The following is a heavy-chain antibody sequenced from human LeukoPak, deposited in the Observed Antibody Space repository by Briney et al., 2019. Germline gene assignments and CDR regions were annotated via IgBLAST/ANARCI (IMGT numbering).Heavy chain of an antibody. CDR1: GYTFTGYY. D-gene: IGHD6-6*01. CDR3: ARVGSIAARPGLYYMDV. V-gene: IGHV1-2*02. CDR2: INPNSGGT. J-gene: IGHJ6*03. Sequence: ASVKVSCKASGYTFTGYYMHWVRQAPGQGLEWMGWINPNSGGTNYAQKFQGRVTMTRDTSISTAYMELSRLRSDDTAVYYCARVGSIAARPGLYYMDVWGKGTTVTVSS.